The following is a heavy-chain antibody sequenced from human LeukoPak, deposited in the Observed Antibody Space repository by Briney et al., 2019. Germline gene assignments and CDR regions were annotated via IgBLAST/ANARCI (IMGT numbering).Heavy chain of an antibody. V-gene: IGHV4-59*08. D-gene: IGHD2-15*01. CDR2: IHYSRST. J-gene: IGHJ5*02. Sequence: SETLSLACTVSCGSISSHYGSWIRQPRGRRLEWIEYIHYSRSTNYHPSRKSRVTISVDTSKNQFSLKLSSVTAADTAVYYCASHHVVGPASWFDPGRQRT. CDR1: CGSISSHY. CDR3: ASHHVVGPASWFDP.